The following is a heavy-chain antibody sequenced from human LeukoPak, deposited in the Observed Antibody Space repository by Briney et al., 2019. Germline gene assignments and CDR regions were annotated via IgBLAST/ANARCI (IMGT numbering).Heavy chain of an antibody. Sequence: GGSLRLSCTASGLPFSHQWVTWVRQAPGKGLEWVANISPDGSERGLVDSVGGRFTISRDNAKNSVYLQMNSLGPEDTAVYYCARDPAYGALDYWGQGTLVIVSS. D-gene: IGHD4-17*01. J-gene: IGHJ4*02. CDR1: GLPFSHQW. V-gene: IGHV3-7*01. CDR2: ISPDGSER. CDR3: ARDPAYGALDY.